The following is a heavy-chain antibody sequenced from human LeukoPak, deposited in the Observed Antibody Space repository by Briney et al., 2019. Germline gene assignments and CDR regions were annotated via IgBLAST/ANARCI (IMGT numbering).Heavy chain of an antibody. D-gene: IGHD3-9*01. J-gene: IGHJ4*02. V-gene: IGHV4-34*01. Sequence: SETLSLTCAVYGGSFSGYYWSWIRQPPGKGLEWIGEINHSGSTNYNPSLKSRVTISVDTSKNQFSLKLSSVTAADTAVYYCARQYYDILTGYRSASDYWGQGTLVTVPS. CDR3: ARQYYDILTGYRSASDY. CDR2: INHSGST. CDR1: GGSFSGYY.